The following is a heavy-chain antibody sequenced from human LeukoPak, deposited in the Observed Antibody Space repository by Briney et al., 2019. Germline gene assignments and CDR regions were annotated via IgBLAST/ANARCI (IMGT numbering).Heavy chain of an antibody. V-gene: IGHV3-30*01. Sequence: PGRFLRLSCAASGFTFSSYAMHWVRQAPGKGLEWVAVISYDGSNKYYADSVKGRFTISRDNSKNTLYLQMNSLRAEDTAVYYCARGYYDILTGYFPGYWGQGTLVTVSS. D-gene: IGHD3-9*01. CDR1: GFTFSSYA. CDR2: ISYDGSNK. CDR3: ARGYYDILTGYFPGY. J-gene: IGHJ4*02.